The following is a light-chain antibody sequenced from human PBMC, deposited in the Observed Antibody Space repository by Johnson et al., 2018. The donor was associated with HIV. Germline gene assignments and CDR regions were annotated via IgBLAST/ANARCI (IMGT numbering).Light chain of an antibody. J-gene: IGLJ1*01. CDR2: DNN. V-gene: IGLV1-51*01. CDR3: GTWDSSLSAT. CDR1: SSNIGNNY. Sequence: QSVLTQPPSVSAAPGQKVTISCSGSSSNIGNNYVSWYQQLPGTAPKLLIYDNNKRPSGIPDRFSGSKSGTSATLGINGLQTGDEADYYCGTWDSSLSATFGTGTKGTCL.